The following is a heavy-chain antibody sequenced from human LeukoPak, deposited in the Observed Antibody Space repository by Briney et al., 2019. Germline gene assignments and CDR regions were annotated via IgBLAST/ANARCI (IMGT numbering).Heavy chain of an antibody. J-gene: IGHJ4*02. CDR2: INHSGST. D-gene: IGHD5-18*01. CDR1: GGSFSGYY. V-gene: IGHV4-34*01. CDR3: ARGGGYSYGYGMFDY. Sequence: SETLSLTCAVHGGSFSGYYWSWIRQPPGKGLEWIGEINHSGSTNYNPSLKSRVTVSVDTSKNQFSLKLSSVTAADTAVYYCARGGGYSYGYGMFDYWGQGTLVTVSS.